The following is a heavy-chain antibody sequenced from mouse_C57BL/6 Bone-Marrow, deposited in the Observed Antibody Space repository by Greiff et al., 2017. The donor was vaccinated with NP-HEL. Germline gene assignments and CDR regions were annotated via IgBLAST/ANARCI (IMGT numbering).Heavy chain of an antibody. J-gene: IGHJ3*01. V-gene: IGHV5-12*01. CDR3: ARGGWLGAY. CDR1: GFTFSDYY. Sequence: DVQLQESGGGLVQPGGSLKLSCAASGFTFSDYYMYWVRQTPEKRLEWVAYISNGGGSTYYPDTVKGRFTISRDNAKNTLYLQMSRLKSEDTAMYYCARGGWLGAYWGQGTLVTVSA. D-gene: IGHD1-1*02. CDR2: ISNGGGST.